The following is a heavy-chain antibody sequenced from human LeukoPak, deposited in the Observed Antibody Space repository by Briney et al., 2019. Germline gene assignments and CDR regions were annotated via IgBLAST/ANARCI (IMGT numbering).Heavy chain of an antibody. CDR1: GFTLDNFD. D-gene: IGHD6-19*01. V-gene: IGHV3-20*04. CDR2: INWNGGST. CDR3: ARRGGWYSRANWFDP. Sequence: PGGSRSLPCAACGFTLDNFDTRWARHASGKGWVWGTFINWNGGSTGYADSVKGRFTISRDNAKNSLYLQMNSLRGEDTALYYCARRGGWYSRANWFDPWGQGTLVTVSS. J-gene: IGHJ5*02.